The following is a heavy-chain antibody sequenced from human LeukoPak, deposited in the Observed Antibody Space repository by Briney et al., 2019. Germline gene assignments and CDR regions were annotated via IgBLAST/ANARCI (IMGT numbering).Heavy chain of an antibody. V-gene: IGHV3-7*01. J-gene: IGHJ3*02. CDR2: INGDRDGK. CDR3: ARDSSPDSATTYYDALDM. CDR1: GFSFRRFW. Sequence: GGSLRLSCAGSGFSFRRFWMTWVRQAPGRGLEWVANINGDRDGKRYADSAKDRFTISRDNARSLVFLQIHSLRDEDTALYYCARDSSPDSATTYYDALDMWGQGTMVTVPS. D-gene: IGHD1-1*01.